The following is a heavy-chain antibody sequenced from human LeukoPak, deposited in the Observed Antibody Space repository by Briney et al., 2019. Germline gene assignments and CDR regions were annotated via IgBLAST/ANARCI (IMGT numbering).Heavy chain of an antibody. Sequence: PGGSLRLSCAASGFTFSSYAMSWVRQAPGKGLEWVSAISGSGGSTYYADSVKGRFTISRDNAKNSLYLQMNSLRAEDTAVYYCARDPRGDYGWAWGQGTLVTVSS. J-gene: IGHJ5*02. V-gene: IGHV3-23*01. CDR1: GFTFSSYA. CDR3: ARDPRGDYGWA. CDR2: ISGSGGST. D-gene: IGHD4-17*01.